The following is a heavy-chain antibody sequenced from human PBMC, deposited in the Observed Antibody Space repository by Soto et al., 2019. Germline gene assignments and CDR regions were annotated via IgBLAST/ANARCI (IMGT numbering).Heavy chain of an antibody. J-gene: IGHJ5*02. D-gene: IGHD3-22*01. Sequence: EVQLVESGGGLVQPGGSLRLSCAASGFTFSSYWMSWVRQAPGKGLEWVANIKQDGSEKYYLDSVKGRFTISRDNAKNSLYLQMNSLRAEDTAVYYCARALDYYDSSLGFDPWGQGTLVTVSS. CDR3: ARALDYYDSSLGFDP. CDR1: GFTFSSYW. CDR2: IKQDGSEK. V-gene: IGHV3-7*03.